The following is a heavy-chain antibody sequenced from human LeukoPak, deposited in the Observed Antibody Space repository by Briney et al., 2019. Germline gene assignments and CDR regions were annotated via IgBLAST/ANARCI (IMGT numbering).Heavy chain of an antibody. V-gene: IGHV3-74*01. Sequence: GGSLRLSCAASGFTFSSYWMHWVRQAPGKGLVWVSRINSDGSSTSYADSVKGRFTISRDNAKNTLYLQMNSLRAEGTAVYYCARVSLGYDILTGYYPRENYWGQGTLVTVSS. CDR1: GFTFSSYW. CDR3: ARVSLGYDILTGYYPRENY. J-gene: IGHJ4*02. CDR2: INSDGSST. D-gene: IGHD3-9*01.